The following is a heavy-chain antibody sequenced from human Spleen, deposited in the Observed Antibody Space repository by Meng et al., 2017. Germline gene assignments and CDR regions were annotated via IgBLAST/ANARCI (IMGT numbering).Heavy chain of an antibody. J-gene: IGHJ4*02. Sequence: GESLKISCAASGFTFSSYAMHWVRQAPGEGLEWVTSITCNGSYINYADSVKGRFTISRDNSKNTLYLQMNSLRAEDTAVYYCARVAITAAATLDYWGQGKLVTVSS. CDR3: ARVAITAAATLDY. CDR1: GFTFSSYA. D-gene: IGHD6-13*01. CDR2: ITCNGSYI. V-gene: IGHV3-30*04.